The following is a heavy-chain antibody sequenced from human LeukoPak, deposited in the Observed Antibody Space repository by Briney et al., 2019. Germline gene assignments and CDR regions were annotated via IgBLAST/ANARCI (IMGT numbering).Heavy chain of an antibody. Sequence: ASVKLSCKASGYTFTSYDINWVRQATGQGLEWMGWMNPNSGNTGYAQKFQGRVTITRNTAISTAYMELSSLRSEDTAVYYCARAIAGRITIFGVVTGYYYSYMDVWGKGTTVTVSS. CDR3: ARAIAGRITIFGVVTGYYYSYMDV. D-gene: IGHD3-3*01. CDR1: GYTFTSYD. CDR2: MNPNSGNT. J-gene: IGHJ6*03. V-gene: IGHV1-8*03.